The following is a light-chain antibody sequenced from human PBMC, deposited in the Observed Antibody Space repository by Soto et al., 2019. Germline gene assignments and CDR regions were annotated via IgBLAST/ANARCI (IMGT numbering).Light chain of an antibody. CDR3: QQYNNWPLYT. Sequence: EIVMTQSPATLSVSPGERATLSCRASQSVGGNLAWYQQRPGRAPRLLIYDASTRATDIPARFSGSGSGTEFPITISSLQSEDFALYYCQQYNNWPLYTFGQGTKLEIK. CDR1: QSVGGN. J-gene: IGKJ2*01. CDR2: DAS. V-gene: IGKV3-15*01.